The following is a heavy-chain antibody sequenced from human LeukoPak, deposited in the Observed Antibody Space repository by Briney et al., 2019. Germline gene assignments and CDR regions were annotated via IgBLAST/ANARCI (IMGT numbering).Heavy chain of an antibody. CDR2: NYPGDSDT. J-gene: IGHJ6*03. CDR3: ARHQSNWVSPSYYMDV. D-gene: IGHD7-27*01. V-gene: IGHV5-51*01. CDR1: GYSFTSYW. Sequence: GESLKISCKGSGYSFTSYWNGWVRQTPGKGLEWMGINYPGDSDTRYSPSFQGQVTISADKSISTAYLQWSSLKASDTAMYYCARHQSNWVSPSYYMDVWGKGTTVTVSS.